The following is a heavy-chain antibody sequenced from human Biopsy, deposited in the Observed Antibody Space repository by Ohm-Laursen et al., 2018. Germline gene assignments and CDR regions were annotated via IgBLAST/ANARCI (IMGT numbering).Heavy chain of an antibody. CDR3: ARGRTGG. CDR2: TSSGSSPI. D-gene: IGHD1/OR15-1a*01. J-gene: IGHJ4*02. CDR1: GFTFNSYS. Sequence: SLRLSCAASGFTFNSYSMNWVRQAPGKGLEWVSFTSSGSSPIYYADSVKGRFTISRDDAKNSLYLQMNSLRAEDTAVYYCARGRTGGWGQGTLVTVSS. V-gene: IGHV3-48*01.